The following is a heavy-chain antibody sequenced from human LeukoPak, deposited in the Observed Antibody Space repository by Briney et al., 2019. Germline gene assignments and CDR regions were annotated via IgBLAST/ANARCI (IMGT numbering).Heavy chain of an antibody. CDR3: AKDQGLFGYQLLSGWFDP. D-gene: IGHD2-2*01. CDR1: GFTFSNYG. J-gene: IGHJ5*02. V-gene: IGHV3-30*02. Sequence: GGSLRLSCAASGFTFSNYGMHWVRQAPGKGLEWVAFIRYDGSNKYYADSVKGRFTISRDNSKNTLYLQMNSLRAEDTAVYYCAKDQGLFGYQLLSGWFDPWGQGTLVTVSS. CDR2: IRYDGSNK.